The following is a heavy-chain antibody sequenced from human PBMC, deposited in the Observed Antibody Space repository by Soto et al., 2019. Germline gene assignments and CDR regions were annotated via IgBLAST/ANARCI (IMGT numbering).Heavy chain of an antibody. Sequence: QVQLQQWGAGLLKPSETLSLTCAVYGGSFSGYYWTWIRQPPRKGVEWIGESNHSGSTDYNPSFKSRVTISVDTSKDQFSQKLSSVTAADTAVYYCARARVVVAASYFDYWGQGTLVTVSS. CDR3: ARARVVVAASYFDY. D-gene: IGHD2-15*01. CDR1: GGSFSGYY. V-gene: IGHV4-34*01. CDR2: SNHSGST. J-gene: IGHJ4*02.